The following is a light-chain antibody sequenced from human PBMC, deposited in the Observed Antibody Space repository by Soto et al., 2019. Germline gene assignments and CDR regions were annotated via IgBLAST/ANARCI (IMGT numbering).Light chain of an antibody. CDR3: QQRSNWPPIT. CDR1: QSVSNY. J-gene: IGKJ5*01. V-gene: IGKV3-11*01. Sequence: EIVLTQSPATLSLSPGDRATLSCWASQSVSNYLAWYQQKPGQAPRLLIYDASNRATGIPARFSGSGSGTDFTLTISSLEPEDFAVYYCQQRSNWPPITFGQGTRLEIK. CDR2: DAS.